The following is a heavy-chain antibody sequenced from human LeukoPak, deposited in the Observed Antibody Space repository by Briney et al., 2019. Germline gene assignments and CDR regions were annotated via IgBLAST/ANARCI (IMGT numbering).Heavy chain of an antibody. CDR3: ASRGYSYGPPDY. CDR2: ISSNSSYT. J-gene: IGHJ4*02. Sequence: GGSLRLSCAASGFTFSDYYMSWIRQAPGKGLEWVSYISSNSSYTNNADSVKGRFTISRDNAKNSLYLQMNSLRAEDTAVYYCASRGYSYGPPDYWGQGTLVTVSS. D-gene: IGHD5-18*01. CDR1: GFTFSDYY. V-gene: IGHV3-11*06.